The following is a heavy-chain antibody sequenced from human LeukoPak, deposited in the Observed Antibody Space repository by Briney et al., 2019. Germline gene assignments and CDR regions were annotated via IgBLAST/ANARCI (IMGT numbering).Heavy chain of an antibody. CDR2: INHSGST. V-gene: IGHV4-34*01. D-gene: IGHD3-22*01. Sequence: SETLSLTCAVYGGSFSGYYWSWIRQPPGKGLEWIGEINHSGSTNYNPSLKSRVTISVDTSKNQFSLKLSSVTAADTAVYYCARAIYYDSSGYDYWGQGTLVTVSS. CDR3: ARAIYYDSSGYDY. CDR1: GGSFSGYY. J-gene: IGHJ4*02.